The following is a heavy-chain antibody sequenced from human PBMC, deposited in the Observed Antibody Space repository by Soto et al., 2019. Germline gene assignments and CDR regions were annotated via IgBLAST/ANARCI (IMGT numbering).Heavy chain of an antibody. Sequence: PSETLSLTCTVSGGSISSGGYYWSWIRQHPGKGLEWIGYIYYSGSTYYNPSLKSRVTISVDTSKNQFSLKLSSVTAADTAVYYCARYEYSSSSYYYYGMDVWGQGTTVTVSS. CDR2: IYYSGST. D-gene: IGHD6-6*01. V-gene: IGHV4-31*03. CDR1: GGSISSGGYY. J-gene: IGHJ6*02. CDR3: ARYEYSSSSYYYYGMDV.